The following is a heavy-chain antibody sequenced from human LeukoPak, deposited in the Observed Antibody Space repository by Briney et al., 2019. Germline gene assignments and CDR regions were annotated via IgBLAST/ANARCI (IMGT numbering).Heavy chain of an antibody. CDR2: LYYSGST. Sequence: SETLSLTCTVSGGSISSSTHYWGWIRQPPGKGLEWIGSLYYSGSTYYNPSLKSRVTISVDTSKNQFSLKLSSVTVADTAVYYCATGPTAMGLLVYWGQGTLVTVSS. V-gene: IGHV4-39*07. CDR1: GGSISSSTHY. J-gene: IGHJ4*02. D-gene: IGHD5-18*01. CDR3: ATGPTAMGLLVY.